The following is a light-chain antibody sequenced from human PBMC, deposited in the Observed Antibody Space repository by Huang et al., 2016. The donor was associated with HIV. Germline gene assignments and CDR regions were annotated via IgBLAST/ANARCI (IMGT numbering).Light chain of an antibody. CDR3: MHSTQHPYT. V-gene: IGKV2D-29*01. CDR1: QSLLPSDGNTY. Sequence: DIVMTQTPLSLSVTPGQPASISCKSSQSLLPSDGNTYLYWYRQKPGQPPQLLIYEVSSRFSGVPDRFSVSGSGTYFTVKISRVEAEDVGVYYCMHSTQHPYTFGQGTKLEIK. J-gene: IGKJ2*01. CDR2: EVS.